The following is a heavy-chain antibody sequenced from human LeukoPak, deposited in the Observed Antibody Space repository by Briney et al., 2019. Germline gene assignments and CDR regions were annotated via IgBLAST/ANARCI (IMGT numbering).Heavy chain of an antibody. CDR1: GGSISSGGYY. CDR2: IYYSGST. J-gene: IGHJ2*01. Sequence: SETLSLTCTVSGGSISSGGYYWSWIRQHPGTGLEWLGYIYYSGSTYYNPSLKSRVTISVGTSKNQFSLKLSSVTAADTAVYYCARGRITMVRGAPWYFDLWGRGTLVTVSS. V-gene: IGHV4-31*03. D-gene: IGHD3-10*01. CDR3: ARGRITMVRGAPWYFDL.